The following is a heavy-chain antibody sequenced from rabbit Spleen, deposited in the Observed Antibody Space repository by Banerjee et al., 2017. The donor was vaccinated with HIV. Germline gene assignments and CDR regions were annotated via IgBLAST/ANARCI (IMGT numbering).Heavy chain of an antibody. CDR3: ARDTSSSFSSYGMDL. J-gene: IGHJ6*01. CDR2: IDAGSSAFT. CDR1: GFDFSNNA. Sequence: QEQLVESGGGLVQPEGSLTLTCTASGFDFSNNAMCWVRQAPGKGLEWIACIDAGSSAFTYFATWAKGRFTISKTSSTTVTLQMTRLTAADTATYFCARDTSSSFSSYGMDLWGPGTLVTVS. D-gene: IGHD1-1*01. V-gene: IGHV1S45*01.